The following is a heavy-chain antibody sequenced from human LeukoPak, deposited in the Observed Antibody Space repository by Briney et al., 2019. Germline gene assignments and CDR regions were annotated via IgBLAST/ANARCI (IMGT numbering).Heavy chain of an antibody. D-gene: IGHD5/OR15-5a*01. CDR1: GLTFNNYG. Sequence: QPGGSLRLSCTMFGLTFNNYGVHWVRQAPGKGLEWVAGISDDGSHKYYGDSAKGRLTISRDNSRSMVYLQVNSLRAEDTAVYYCAKGRPHNSDSVEFDYWGQGTLVTVSS. V-gene: IGHV3-30*18. CDR2: ISDDGSHK. J-gene: IGHJ4*02. CDR3: AKGRPHNSDSVEFDY.